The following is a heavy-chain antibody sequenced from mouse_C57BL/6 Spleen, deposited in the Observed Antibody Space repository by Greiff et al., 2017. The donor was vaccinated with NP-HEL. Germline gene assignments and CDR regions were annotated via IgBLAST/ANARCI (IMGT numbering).Heavy chain of an antibody. V-gene: IGHV1-69*01. CDR2: IDPSDSYT. CDR3: ARYNYGNPWYFDY. D-gene: IGHD2-1*01. Sequence: VQLQQSGAELVMPGASVKLSCKASGYTFTSYWMHWVKQRPGQGLEWIGEIDPSDSYTNYNQKFKGKSTLTVDKSSSTAYMQLSSLTSEDSAVYYWARYNYGNPWYFDYWGQGTTLTVSS. CDR1: GYTFTSYW. J-gene: IGHJ2*01.